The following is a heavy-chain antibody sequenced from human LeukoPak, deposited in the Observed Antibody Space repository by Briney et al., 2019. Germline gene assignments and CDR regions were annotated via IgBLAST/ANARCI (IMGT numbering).Heavy chain of an antibody. CDR3: ANLRWLQSPFDY. CDR1: GFTFSSYA. D-gene: IGHD5-24*01. Sequence: GGSLRLSCAASGFTFSSYAMSWVRQAPGKGLEWVSAISGSGGSTYYADSVKGRFTISRDNSKDTLYLQMNSLRAEDTAVYYCANLRWLQSPFDYWGQGTLVTVSS. J-gene: IGHJ4*02. V-gene: IGHV3-23*01. CDR2: ISGSGGST.